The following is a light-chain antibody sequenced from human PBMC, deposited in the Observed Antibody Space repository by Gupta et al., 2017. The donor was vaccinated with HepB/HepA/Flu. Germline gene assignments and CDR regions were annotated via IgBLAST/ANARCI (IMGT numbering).Light chain of an antibody. J-gene: IGKJ2*04. V-gene: IGKV1-39*01. CDR2: AAS. CDR1: QSISSY. CDR3: QQRYSTPQGCS. Sequence: DIQMTQSPSSLSASVGDRVTITCRASQSISSYLNWYQQKPGKAPKLLIYAASSLQSGVPSRFSGSGSGTDFTLTISSLQPEDFATYYCQQRYSTPQGCSFGQGTKLEIK.